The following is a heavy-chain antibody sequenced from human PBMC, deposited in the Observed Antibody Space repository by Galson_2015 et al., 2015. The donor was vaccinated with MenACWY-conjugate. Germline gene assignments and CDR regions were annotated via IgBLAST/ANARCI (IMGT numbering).Heavy chain of an antibody. CDR1: GGTFSSYA. J-gene: IGHJ6*02. CDR2: IIPILGIA. Sequence: SVKVSCKASGGTFSSYAISWVRQAPGQGLEWMGRIIPILGIANYAQKFQGRVTITADKSTSTAYMELSSLRSEDTAVYYCASSAYCGGDCPTEYYYYYYGMDVWGQGTTVTVSS. D-gene: IGHD2-21*02. V-gene: IGHV1-69*04. CDR3: ASSAYCGGDCPTEYYYYYYGMDV.